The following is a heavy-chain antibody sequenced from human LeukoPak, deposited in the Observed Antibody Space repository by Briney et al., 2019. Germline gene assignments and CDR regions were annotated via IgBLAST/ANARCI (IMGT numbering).Heavy chain of an antibody. J-gene: IGHJ1*01. D-gene: IGHD4-11*01. V-gene: IGHV3-33*06. Sequence: PGGSLTLSCAASGFTFSHYGMHWVRQTPGAGLEWVAGIWSDGSDKYYAKSVKGRFTISRDNSKNSLSLQTNSLRAEHTAVYYCAKDAQRGFDYSNSLQNWGQGILVTVSS. CDR3: AKDAQRGFDYSNSLQN. CDR2: IWSDGSDK. CDR1: GFTFSHYG.